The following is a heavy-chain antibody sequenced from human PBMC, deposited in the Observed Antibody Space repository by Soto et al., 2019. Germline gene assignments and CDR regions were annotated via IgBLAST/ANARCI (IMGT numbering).Heavy chain of an antibody. J-gene: IGHJ6*03. CDR1: GFTCGDYC. D-gene: IGHD3-3*01. V-gene: IGHV3-11*01. Sequence: PLRLCSAASGFTCGDYCRSWIRQATGKGLEWVSYISSSGSTIYYADSVKGRFTISRDNAKNSLYLQMNSLRAEDTAVYYCARDYYDFWSGYNYYYYMDVWGKGTTVTVSS. CDR2: ISSSGSTI. CDR3: ARDYYDFWSGYNYYYYMDV.